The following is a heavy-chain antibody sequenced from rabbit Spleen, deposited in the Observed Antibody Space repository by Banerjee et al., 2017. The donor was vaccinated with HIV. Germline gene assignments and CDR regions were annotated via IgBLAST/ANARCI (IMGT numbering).Heavy chain of an antibody. CDR3: ARDTGTSFSTYGMDL. CDR1: GFSFSNKAV. V-gene: IGHV1S45*01. J-gene: IGHJ6*01. Sequence: EQLEESGGGLVKPEGSLKLSCTASGFSFSNKAVMCWVRQAPGKGLEWISCIAGSSSDFTYSATWAKGRFTCSKTSSTTVTLQMTSLTVADTATYFCARDTGTSFSTYGMDLWGPGTLVTVS. CDR2: IAGSSSDFT. D-gene: IGHD7-1*01.